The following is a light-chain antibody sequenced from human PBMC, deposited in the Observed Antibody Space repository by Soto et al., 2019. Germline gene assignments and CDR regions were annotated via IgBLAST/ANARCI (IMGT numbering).Light chain of an antibody. CDR3: QQRSNWPLT. CDR1: QSVSSN. Sequence: IVMTQSPATGSVCKGGRGRRGCMASQSVSSNLAWYQQKPGQAPRLLIYDASNGAAGIPARFSGSGSGTDFTLTISSLEPEDFAVYYCQQRSNWPLTFGGGTKVDIK. V-gene: IGKV3-11*01. J-gene: IGKJ4*01. CDR2: DAS.